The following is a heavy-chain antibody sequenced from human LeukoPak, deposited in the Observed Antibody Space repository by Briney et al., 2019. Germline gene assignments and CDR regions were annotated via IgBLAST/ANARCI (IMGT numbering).Heavy chain of an antibody. CDR2: ISPSGGT. CDR1: GYTFTSNY. J-gene: IGHJ6*03. Sequence: ASVKVSCKAFGYTFTSNYMHWVRQAPGQGPEWMGVISPSGGTNYAQKFQGRVTMTRNTSISTAYMDLSSLRSDDTAVYYCARGFGPAAMNYYMDVWGKGTTVTISS. CDR3: ARGFGPAAMNYYMDV. V-gene: IGHV1-2*02. D-gene: IGHD2-2*01.